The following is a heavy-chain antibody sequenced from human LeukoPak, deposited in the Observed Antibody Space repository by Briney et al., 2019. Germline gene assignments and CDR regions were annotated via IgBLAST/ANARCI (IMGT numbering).Heavy chain of an antibody. D-gene: IGHD3-22*01. CDR3: ATIPPNYYYDSSGSRYFDL. J-gene: IGHJ2*01. V-gene: IGHV4-31*03. CDR1: GGSISSGGYY. CDR2: IYYSGST. Sequence: SETLSLTCTVSGGSISSGGYYWSWIRQHPGKGLEWIGYIYYSGSTYYNPSPKSRVTISVDTSKNQFSLKLSSVTAADTALYYCATIPPNYYYDSSGSRYFDLWGRGTLVTVSS.